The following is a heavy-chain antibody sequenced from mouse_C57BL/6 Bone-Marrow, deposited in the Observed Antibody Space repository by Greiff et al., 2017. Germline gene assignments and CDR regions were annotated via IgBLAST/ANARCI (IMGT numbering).Heavy chain of an antibody. J-gene: IGHJ3*01. CDR3: TRGYYGSSPAWFAY. CDR2: IRNKANNHAT. Sequence: EVNVVESGGGLVQPGGSMKLSCAASGFTFSDAWMDWVRQSPEKGLEWVAEIRNKANNHATYYAESVKGRFTISRDDSKSSVYLQRSSLRAEDTGIYYCTRGYYGSSPAWFAYWGQGTLVTVSA. V-gene: IGHV6-6*01. D-gene: IGHD1-1*01. CDR1: GFTFSDAW.